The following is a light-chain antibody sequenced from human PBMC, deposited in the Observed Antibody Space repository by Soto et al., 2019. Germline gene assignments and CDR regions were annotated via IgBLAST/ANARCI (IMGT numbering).Light chain of an antibody. CDR2: SNN. CDR3: AAWDDSLHGWV. Sequence: QSALTQPPSASGTPGQRVTISCSGSSSNIGSKTVTWYQHLPGTAPKLLIFSNNVRPSGVPDRFSGPKSGTSASLAITGLRSEDEADYYCAAWDDSLHGWVFGGGTKLTVL. J-gene: IGLJ3*02. CDR1: SSNIGSKT. V-gene: IGLV1-44*01.